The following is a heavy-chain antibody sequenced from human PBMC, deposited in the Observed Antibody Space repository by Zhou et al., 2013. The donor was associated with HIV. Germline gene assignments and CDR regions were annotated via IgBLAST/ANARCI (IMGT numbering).Heavy chain of an antibody. CDR2: IIPIFGTA. D-gene: IGHD2-21*02. V-gene: IGHV1-69*05. CDR3: ARGSGGGNLDYYYYMDV. Sequence: QVQLVQSGAEVKKPGSSVKVSCKASGGTFSSYAISWVRQAPGQGLEWMGGIIPIFGTANYAQKFQGRVTITTDESTSTAYMELSSLRSEDTAVYYCARGSGGGNLDYYYYMDVWGKGTTVTVSS. J-gene: IGHJ6*03. CDR1: GGTFSSYA.